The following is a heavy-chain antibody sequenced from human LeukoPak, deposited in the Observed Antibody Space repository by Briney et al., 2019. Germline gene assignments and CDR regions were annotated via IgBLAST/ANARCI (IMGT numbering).Heavy chain of an antibody. CDR2: ISWNSGSI. V-gene: IGHV3-9*03. J-gene: IGHJ4*02. D-gene: IGHD2-21*02. Sequence: PGRSLRLSCAASGFTFDDYAMHWVRQAPGKGLEWVSGISWNSGSIGYADSVKGRFTISRDNAKNSLYLQMHSLRAEDMALYYCAKARNSIVVVTALDYWGQGTLVTVSS. CDR3: AKARNSIVVVTALDY. CDR1: GFTFDDYA.